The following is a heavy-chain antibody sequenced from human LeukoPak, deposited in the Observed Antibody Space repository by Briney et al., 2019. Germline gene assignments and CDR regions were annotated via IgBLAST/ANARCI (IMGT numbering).Heavy chain of an antibody. CDR2: ISGSGGST. D-gene: IGHD3-10*01. CDR1: GFTLRSQM. V-gene: IGHV3-23*01. Sequence: GGSLRLSCAASGFTLRSQMMSWVRQAPGKGLEWVSAISGSGGSTYYADSVKGRFTISRDNSKNTLYLQMNSLRAEDTAVYYCAKGLYYYGSGSYGVDYWGQGTLVTVSS. CDR3: AKGLYYYGSGSYGVDY. J-gene: IGHJ4*02.